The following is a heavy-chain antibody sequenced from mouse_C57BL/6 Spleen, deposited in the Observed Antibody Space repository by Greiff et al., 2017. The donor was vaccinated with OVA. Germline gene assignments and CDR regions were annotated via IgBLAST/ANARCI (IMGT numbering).Heavy chain of an antibody. CDR2: INPSYGGP. J-gene: IGHJ4*01. V-gene: IGHV1-53*01. D-gene: IGHD1-1*01. CDR3: ARSGINYYGMAMDY. Sequence: QVQLQQPGTELVKPGASVKLSCKAPGYTFTSYWLHWVKLRPGPALEWIGNINPSYGGPNYNEQFKSKGTLAVDESSSTAYVQLSSLTSEDSAVYYCARSGINYYGMAMDYWGQGTSVTVSS. CDR1: GYTFTSYW.